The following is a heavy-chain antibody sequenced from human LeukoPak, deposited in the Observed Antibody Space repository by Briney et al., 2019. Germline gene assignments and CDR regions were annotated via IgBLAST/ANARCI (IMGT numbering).Heavy chain of an antibody. Sequence: ASVKVSCKASRYTFTSYGISWVRQAPGQGLEWMGWISAYNGNTNYAQKLQGRVTMTTDTSTSTAYMELRSLRSDDTAVYYCARALLWFGEYYFDYWGQGTLVTVSS. J-gene: IGHJ4*02. CDR2: ISAYNGNT. CDR3: ARALLWFGEYYFDY. CDR1: RYTFTSYG. V-gene: IGHV1-18*04. D-gene: IGHD3-10*01.